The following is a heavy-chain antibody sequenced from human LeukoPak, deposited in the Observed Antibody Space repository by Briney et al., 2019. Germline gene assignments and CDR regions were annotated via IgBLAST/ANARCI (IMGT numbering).Heavy chain of an antibody. CDR2: MNPNSGNT. CDR1: GYTFTSYD. CDR3: ARGSHYGDYDDP. V-gene: IGHV1-8*01. J-gene: IGHJ5*02. Sequence: ASVKVSCKASGYTFTSYDINWVRQATGQGLEWMGWMNPNSGNTGYAQKFQGRVTMTRNTSISTAYMEPGSLRSEDTAVYYCARGSHYGDYDDPWGQGTLVTVSS. D-gene: IGHD4-17*01.